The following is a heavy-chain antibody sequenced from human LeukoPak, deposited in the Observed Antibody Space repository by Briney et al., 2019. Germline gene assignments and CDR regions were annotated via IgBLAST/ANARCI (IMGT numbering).Heavy chain of an antibody. V-gene: IGHV3-23*01. CDR1: GSTFSSIP. CDR2: LIGSGGST. J-gene: IGHJ3*02. CDR3: AKVGISGSGSLDAFDI. Sequence: GGPWSFSLQASGSTFSSIPWTGARKAPGKGLEGSPALIGSGGSTYYADSVKGRFTISRDSSKNTLYLQMNSLRAEDTAVYYCAKVGISGSGSLDAFDIWGQGTMVTVSS. D-gene: IGHD1-26*01.